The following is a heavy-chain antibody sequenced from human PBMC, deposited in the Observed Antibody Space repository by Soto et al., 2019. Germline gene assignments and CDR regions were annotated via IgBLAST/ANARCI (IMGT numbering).Heavy chain of an antibody. Sequence: SVKVSCKASGGTFSSYAISWVRQAPGQGLEWMGGIIPIFGTANYAQKFQGRVTMTRNTSISTAYMELSSLRSEDTAVYYCARSGTDSNYAYYYYYYYMDVWGKGTTVTVSS. CDR3: ARSGTDSNYAYYYYYYYMDV. CDR1: GGTFSSYA. CDR2: IIPIFGTA. J-gene: IGHJ6*03. V-gene: IGHV1-69*05. D-gene: IGHD4-4*01.